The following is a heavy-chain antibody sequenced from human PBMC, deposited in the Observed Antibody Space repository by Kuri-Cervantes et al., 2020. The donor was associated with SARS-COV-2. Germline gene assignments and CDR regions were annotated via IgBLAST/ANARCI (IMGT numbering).Heavy chain of an antibody. Sequence: GESLKISCAASGFNFKNHPMSWVRQAPGKGLEWVAALSATGQSTYFADSVRGRFAISRDNSKDTLFLQMSGLRVEDTAVYYCARDVAAGRAYYYYMDVWGKGTTVTVSS. CDR2: LSATGQST. CDR3: ARDVAAGRAYYYYMDV. J-gene: IGHJ6*03. CDR1: GFNFKNHP. D-gene: IGHD6-13*01. V-gene: IGHV3-23*01.